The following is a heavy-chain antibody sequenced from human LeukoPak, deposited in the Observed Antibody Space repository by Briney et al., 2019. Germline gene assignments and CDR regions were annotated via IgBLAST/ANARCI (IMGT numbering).Heavy chain of an antibody. CDR1: GFTFSSYA. V-gene: IGHV3-23*01. CDR3: AAGFDSSGYYWGNAFDI. D-gene: IGHD3-22*01. Sequence: PGGSLRLSCAASGFTFSSYAMSWVRQAPGKGLEWVSAISGSGGSTYYADSVKGRFTISRDNPKNTLYLQMNRLRDEDTAVYYCAAGFDSSGYYWGNAFDIWGEGTMVTVSS. CDR2: ISGSGGST. J-gene: IGHJ3*02.